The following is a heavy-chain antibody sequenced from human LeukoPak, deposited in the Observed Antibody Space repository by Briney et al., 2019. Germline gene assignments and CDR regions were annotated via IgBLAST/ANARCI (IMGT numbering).Heavy chain of an antibody. D-gene: IGHD6-13*01. V-gene: IGHV4-39*07. CDR3: ARNLYSSRTNDAFVI. J-gene: IGHJ3*02. CDR1: YGSISDTTYY. Sequence: PSETLSLTCTVSYGSISDTTYYWGWIRQPPGKGLEWIGTIYYTGSPYYNPSLKSRVTISVDTSKNQFSLKLSSVTAADTAVYYCARNLYSSRTNDAFVIWGQGKMVTVSS. CDR2: IYYTGSP.